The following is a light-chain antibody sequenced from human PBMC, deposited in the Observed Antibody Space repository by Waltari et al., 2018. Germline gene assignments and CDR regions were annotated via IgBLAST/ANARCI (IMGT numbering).Light chain of an antibody. CDR1: QSIARY. J-gene: IGKJ2*03. V-gene: IGKV1-39*01. CDR3: QQSYSTPPR. Sequence: DIQVTQSPSSLSASVGDRVTITCRASQSIARYLNWYQQKPGKDPKILIYGASSLQSGCPSRFRGSGSGTDFTRTISGLQPEDVAVYYCQQSYSTPPRFGQGTNLEIK. CDR2: GAS.